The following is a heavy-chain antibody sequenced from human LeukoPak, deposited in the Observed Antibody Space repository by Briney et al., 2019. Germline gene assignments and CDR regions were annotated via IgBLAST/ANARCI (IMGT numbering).Heavy chain of an antibody. V-gene: IGHV5-51*01. J-gene: IGHJ3*02. CDR2: IYPGDSDT. Sequence: GESLKISCKGSGYSFTSYWIGWVRQMPGKGLEWMGIIYPGDSDTRYSPSFQGQVTISADKSISTAYLQWSSLKASDTAMYYCAIPSLPSGYYPDAFDIWGQGTMVTVSS. CDR3: AIPSLPSGYYPDAFDI. D-gene: IGHD3-22*01. CDR1: GYSFTSYW.